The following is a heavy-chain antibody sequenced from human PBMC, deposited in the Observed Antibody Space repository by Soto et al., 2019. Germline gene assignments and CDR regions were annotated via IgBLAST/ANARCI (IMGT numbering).Heavy chain of an antibody. V-gene: IGHV3-15*07. J-gene: IGHJ4*02. D-gene: IGHD3-16*01. Sequence: VPLVEYGGGLVKQGGSLRLSCVAVGFAFDKAWMNWVRQTTGKGLEWVGRIKSENDGGTADYGAPVNCRFTISRDDSNNKPSLLLTNLGPDDTGVSYCIPANGGYFDYWGQGTLVAVS. CDR2: IKSENDGGTA. CDR1: GFAFDKAW. CDR3: IPANGGYFDY.